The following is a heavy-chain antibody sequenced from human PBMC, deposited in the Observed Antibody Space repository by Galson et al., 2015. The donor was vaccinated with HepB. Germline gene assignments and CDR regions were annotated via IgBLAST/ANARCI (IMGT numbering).Heavy chain of an antibody. D-gene: IGHD3-22*01. CDR2: ISGSGGST. J-gene: IGHJ1*01. Sequence: SLRLSCAASGFTFSSYAMSWVRQAPGKGLEWVSAISGSGGSTYYADSVKGRFTISRDNSKNTLYLQMNSLRAEDTAVYYCAKDSRGPIVVIHWGQGTLVTVSS. V-gene: IGHV3-23*01. CDR3: AKDSRGPIVVIH. CDR1: GFTFSSYA.